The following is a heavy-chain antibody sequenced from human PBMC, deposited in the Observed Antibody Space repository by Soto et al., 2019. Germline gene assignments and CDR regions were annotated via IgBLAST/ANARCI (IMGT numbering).Heavy chain of an antibody. Sequence: QLQLQESGPGLVKPSETLSLTCTVSGGSISSSSYYWGWIRQPPGKGLEWIGSIYYSGSTYYNPSLKSRFTISVDTSKNQFSLKLSSVTAADTAVYYCARPILYPAYESRFDPWGQGTLVTVSS. J-gene: IGHJ5*02. V-gene: IGHV4-39*01. CDR3: ARPILYPAYESRFDP. CDR1: GGSISSSSYY. D-gene: IGHD2-21*01. CDR2: IYYSGST.